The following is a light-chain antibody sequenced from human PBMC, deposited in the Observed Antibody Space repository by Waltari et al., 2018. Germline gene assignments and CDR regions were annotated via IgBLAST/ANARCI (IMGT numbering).Light chain of an antibody. CDR3: QQYYDYQRS. V-gene: IGKV1-8*01. CDR2: AAS. Sequence: AIRMTQSPSSLSASTGDRVTITCRASQSVSTYFACYQQKPGKAPKLLIYAASTLQRGVPLRFSGSGSGTDFTLSISCLQSEDFATYYCQQYYDYQRSFGQGTKVEIK. CDR1: QSVSTY. J-gene: IGKJ1*01.